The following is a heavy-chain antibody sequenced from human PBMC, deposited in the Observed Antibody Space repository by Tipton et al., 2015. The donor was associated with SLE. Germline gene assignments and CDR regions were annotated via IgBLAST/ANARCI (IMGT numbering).Heavy chain of an antibody. Sequence: TLSLTCTVSGASVSSFCWNWIRQSPGKGLEWIACVCNSVSTNDDPSLKSRGTISVDTSKNHFSLELTSVTAADTADYYCARQRLRLLSPLDAWGQGTTVTV. V-gene: IGHV4-59*08. J-gene: IGHJ6*02. CDR3: ARQRLRLLSPLDA. D-gene: IGHD3-10*01. CDR1: GASVSSFC. CDR2: VCNSVST.